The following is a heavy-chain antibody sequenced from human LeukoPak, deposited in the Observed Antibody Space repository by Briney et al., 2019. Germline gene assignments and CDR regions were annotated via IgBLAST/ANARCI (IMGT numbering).Heavy chain of an antibody. CDR1: GGTFSSYA. CDR2: IIPIFGTA. V-gene: IGHV1-69*13. J-gene: IGHJ5*02. D-gene: IGHD3-3*01. Sequence: EASVEVSCKASGGTFSSYAISWVRQAPGQGLGWMGGIIPIFGTANYAQKFQGRVTITADESTSTAYMELSSLRSEDTAVYYCARDVYYDSSWFDPWGQGTLVTVSS. CDR3: ARDVYYDSSWFDP.